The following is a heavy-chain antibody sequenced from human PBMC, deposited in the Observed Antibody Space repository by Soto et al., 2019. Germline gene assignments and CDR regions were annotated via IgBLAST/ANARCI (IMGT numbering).Heavy chain of an antibody. V-gene: IGHV3-23*01. CDR3: AKFFVETGSNSGWPGSLLY. Sequence: EVQLLESGGGLVQPGRSLRLSCAASGFTFSNYAMSWVRQAPGQGLDWVSAISGSGGTTYYADSVKGRFTISRDNSKNTVFLQMNSLRAEDAAVYYCAKFFVETGSNSGWPGSLLYWGQGTLVTVSS. D-gene: IGHD6-25*01. CDR1: GFTFSNYA. CDR2: ISGSGGTT. J-gene: IGHJ4*02.